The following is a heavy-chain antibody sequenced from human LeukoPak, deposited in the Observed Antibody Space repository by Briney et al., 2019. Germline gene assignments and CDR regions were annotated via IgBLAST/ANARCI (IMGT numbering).Heavy chain of an antibody. Sequence: GGSLRLSCAASGFTFSSYSMNWVRQAPGKGRDWVSFISSSGSYISYADSVKGRFTISRDNAKNSLYLQMNSLRAEDTAVYYCAKGLLFTIIVVVNADAFDIWGQGTMVTVTS. V-gene: IGHV3-21*01. CDR2: ISSSGSYI. CDR1: GFTFSSYS. CDR3: AKGLLFTIIVVVNADAFDI. J-gene: IGHJ3*02. D-gene: IGHD3-22*01.